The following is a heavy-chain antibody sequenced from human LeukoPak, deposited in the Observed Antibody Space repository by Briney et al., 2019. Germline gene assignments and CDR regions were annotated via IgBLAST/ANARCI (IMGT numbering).Heavy chain of an antibody. V-gene: IGHV2-5*08. CDR2: IYWDDDK. J-gene: IGHJ4*02. CDR1: GGSISSYYW. Sequence: TLSLTCTVSGGSISSYYWSWIRQPPGKALEWLALIYWDDDKRYSPSLRNRLTVTKDTSKNQVVLIMTNMDPVDTATYYCAHSDSDTSSSWIYFDFWGQGTLVTVSS. CDR3: AHSDSDTSSSWIYFDF. D-gene: IGHD6-13*01.